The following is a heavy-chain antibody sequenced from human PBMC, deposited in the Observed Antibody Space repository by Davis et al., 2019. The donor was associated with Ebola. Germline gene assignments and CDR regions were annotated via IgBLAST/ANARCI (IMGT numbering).Heavy chain of an antibody. CDR3: ARAWAVAAAGTSPGFNWFDP. CDR2: IYYSGST. D-gene: IGHD6-13*01. V-gene: IGHV4-59*01. CDR1: GGSISSYY. J-gene: IGHJ5*02. Sequence: PSETLSLTCTVSGGSISSYYWSWIRQPPGKGLEWIGYIYYSGSTNYNPSLKSRVTISVDTSKNQFSLKLSSVTAADTAVYYCARAWAVAAAGTSPGFNWFDPWGQGTLVTVSS.